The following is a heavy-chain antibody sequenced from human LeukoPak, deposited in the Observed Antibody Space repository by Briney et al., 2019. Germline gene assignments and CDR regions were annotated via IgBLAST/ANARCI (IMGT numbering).Heavy chain of an antibody. D-gene: IGHD6-19*01. CDR2: ISTNTGNP. V-gene: IGHV7-4-1*02. Sequence: ASVKVSCKASGYTFTSYAMNWVRQAPGQGLEWMGWISTNTGNPTYAQGFTGRFAFSLDTSVSTAYLQISSLKAEDTAVYYCARVGEQWLTNFDYWGQGTLVTVSS. CDR1: GYTFTSYA. CDR3: ARVGEQWLTNFDY. J-gene: IGHJ4*02.